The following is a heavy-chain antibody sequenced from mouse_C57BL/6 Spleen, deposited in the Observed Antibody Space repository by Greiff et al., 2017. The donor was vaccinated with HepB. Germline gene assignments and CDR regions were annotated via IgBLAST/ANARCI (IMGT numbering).Heavy chain of an antibody. CDR3: ARELGLAY. Sequence: EVQLQQSGPELVKPGASVKISCKASGYTFTDYYMNWVKQSHGKSLEWIGDINPNNGGTSYNQKFKGKATLTVDKSSSTAYMELRSLTSEDSAVYYCARELGLAYWGQGTLVTVSA. J-gene: IGHJ3*01. CDR2: INPNNGGT. V-gene: IGHV1-26*01. CDR1: GYTFTDYY. D-gene: IGHD4-1*01.